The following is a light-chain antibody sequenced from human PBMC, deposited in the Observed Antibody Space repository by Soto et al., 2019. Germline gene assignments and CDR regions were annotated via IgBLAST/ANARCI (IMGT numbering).Light chain of an antibody. V-gene: IGKV3-20*01. CDR1: QTVTRNY. CDR3: QQYATSPYT. Sequence: EIVLTQSPGILSLSPGERATLSCRASQTVTRNYIAWYQQKPGQPPRLLIYGASSRATGIPDTFRDSGSGTDFSLSIGRLEPEDFVVYYCQQYATSPYTFGQGTKLEIK. CDR2: GAS. J-gene: IGKJ2*01.